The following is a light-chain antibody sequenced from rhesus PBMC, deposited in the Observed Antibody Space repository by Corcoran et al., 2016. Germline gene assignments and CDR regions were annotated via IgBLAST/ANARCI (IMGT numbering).Light chain of an antibody. J-gene: IGKJ2*01. CDR1: QGINNY. CDR3: QQHENSPYS. V-gene: IGKV1-69*01. CDR2: RAS. Sequence: DIQMTQSPSSLSASIGDRVTITCRASQGINNYLAWYQQKPGKAPNLLIYRASNLQTGVPSRFSGGGSGKDFTLTISSLQSEDIATYYCQQHENSPYSFGQGTKVEIK.